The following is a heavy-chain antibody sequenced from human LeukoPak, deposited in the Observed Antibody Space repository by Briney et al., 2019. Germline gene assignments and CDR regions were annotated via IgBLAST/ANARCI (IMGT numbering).Heavy chain of an antibody. D-gene: IGHD2-2*01. V-gene: IGHV1-18*01. CDR3: ARDLLPCSSTSCEPYYYYGMDV. CDR2: ISAYNGNT. CDR1: GYTFTSYG. Sequence: ASVKVSCKASGYTFTSYGISWVRQAPGQGLEWMGWISAYNGNTNYAQKLQGRVTVTTDTSTSTAYMELRSLRSDDTAVYYCARDLLPCSSTSCEPYYYYGMDVWGQGTTVTVSS. J-gene: IGHJ6*02.